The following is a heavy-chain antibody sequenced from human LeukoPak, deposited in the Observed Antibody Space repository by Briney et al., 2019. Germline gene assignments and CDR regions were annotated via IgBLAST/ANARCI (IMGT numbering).Heavy chain of an antibody. CDR1: GFTFSSYA. V-gene: IGHV3-23*01. J-gene: IGHJ4*02. D-gene: IGHD3-10*01. CDR2: ISGSGGNT. CDR3: AKIWNPITMVRGVIDY. Sequence: GGSLRLSCAASGFTFSSYAMSWVRQAPGKGLEWVSGISGSGGNTYYRDSVKGRFTISRDNFKNTLHLQMNSLRAEDTAVYYCAKIWNPITMVRGVIDYWGQGTLVTVSS.